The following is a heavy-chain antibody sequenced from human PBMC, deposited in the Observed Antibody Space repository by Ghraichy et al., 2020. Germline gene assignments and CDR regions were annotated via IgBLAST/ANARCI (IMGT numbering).Heavy chain of an antibody. J-gene: IGHJ3*01. D-gene: IGHD3-22*01. Sequence: GGSLRLSCAASGFTFSSKWMDWVSQVPGKGMVWVSRINGDGPSTSYADSVKGRFTISRDNAKNTRYVQMDSLRAEDTAGYYCARSQWLSDDIFDLWGQVTMVTVSS. V-gene: IGHV3-74*01. CDR1: GFTFSSKW. CDR2: INGDGPST. CDR3: ARSQWLSDDIFDL.